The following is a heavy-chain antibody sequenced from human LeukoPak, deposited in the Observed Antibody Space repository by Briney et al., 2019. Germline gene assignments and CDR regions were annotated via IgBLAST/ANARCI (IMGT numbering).Heavy chain of an antibody. V-gene: IGHV4-61*01. CDR3: ARGVRYCSSASCFRHFFDH. J-gene: IGHJ4*02. CDR1: GGSVSSGNYY. CDR2: IYYSGST. D-gene: IGHD2-2*01. Sequence: SETLSLTCTVSGGSVSSGNYYWSWIRQPPGEGLEWIGNIYYSGSTNYSPSLKRRVATSLDTPKSQFSLRLNSVTATDTAVYYCARGVRYCSSASCFRHFFDHWGQGTLVTVSS.